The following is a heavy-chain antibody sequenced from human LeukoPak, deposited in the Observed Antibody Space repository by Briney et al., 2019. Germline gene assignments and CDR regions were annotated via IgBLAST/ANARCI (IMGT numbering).Heavy chain of an antibody. CDR1: GFTFSTYA. CDR2: ISSSGSTI. D-gene: IGHD2-15*01. CDR3: ARTYGSGSLDY. V-gene: IGHV3-48*04. J-gene: IGHJ4*02. Sequence: GGSLRLSCAASGFTFSTYAMSWVRQAPGKGLEWVSYISSSGSTIYYADSVKGRFTISRDNAKNSLYLQMNSLRAEDTAVYCCARTYGSGSLDYGGQGTLVTVSS.